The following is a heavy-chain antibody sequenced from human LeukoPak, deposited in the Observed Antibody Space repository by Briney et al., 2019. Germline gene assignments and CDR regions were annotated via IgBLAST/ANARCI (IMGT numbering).Heavy chain of an antibody. Sequence: SETLSLTCTVSGGSISRYYWSWIRQPPGKGPEWIGYIYTSGSTNYNPSLKSRVTISVDTSKNQFSLKLSSVTAADTAVYYCARHDSPMAGYYFDYWGQGTLVTVSS. CDR3: ARHDSPMAGYYFDY. J-gene: IGHJ4*02. CDR1: GGSISRYY. V-gene: IGHV4-4*09. D-gene: IGHD3-16*01. CDR2: IYTSGST.